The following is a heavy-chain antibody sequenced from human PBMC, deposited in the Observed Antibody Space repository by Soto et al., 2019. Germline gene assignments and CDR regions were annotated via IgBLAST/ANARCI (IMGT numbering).Heavy chain of an antibody. CDR3: AKSGCFFRPFLGYFDY. CDR1: GFTFPGHY. Sequence: ASVKVSCKASGFTFPGHYIHWVRQAPGQGLEWMGWINPNSGGTSYAQKFQGRVTMTRDTSITTAYMGLSRLSSDDTAVYYCAKSGCFFRPFLGYFDYWGQGTLVTVSS. J-gene: IGHJ4*02. D-gene: IGHD2-8*01. V-gene: IGHV1-2*02. CDR2: INPNSGGT.